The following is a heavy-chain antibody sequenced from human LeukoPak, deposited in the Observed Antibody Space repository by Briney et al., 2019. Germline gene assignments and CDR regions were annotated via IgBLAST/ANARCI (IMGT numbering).Heavy chain of an antibody. CDR1: GGSISSYY. D-gene: IGHD3-16*01. CDR3: ARSQGLVYFDY. J-gene: IGHJ4*02. V-gene: IGHV4-59*08. CDR2: IYYSGST. Sequence: SETLSLTCTVSGGSISSYYWSWIRQPPGKGLEWIGYIYYSGSTNYNPSLKSRVTISVDTSKNQFSLKLSSVTAADTAVYCCARSQGLVYFDYWGQGTLVTVSS.